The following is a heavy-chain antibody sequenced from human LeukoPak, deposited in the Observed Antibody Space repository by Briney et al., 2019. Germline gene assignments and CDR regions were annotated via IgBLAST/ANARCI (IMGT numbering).Heavy chain of an antibody. CDR3: ARHEISSSWYPAFLDY. V-gene: IGHV4-59*08. J-gene: IGHJ4*02. CDR1: GDSISRYS. Sequence: SETLSLTCILSGDSISRYSSSWVRQPPGKVLGWMGYIYYNVRNNYNPSLKSRVTISVHTSKHQFTLKLSSVTAADTAVYYCARHEISSSWYPAFLDYWGQGTLLTVSS. CDR2: IYYNVRN. D-gene: IGHD6-13*01.